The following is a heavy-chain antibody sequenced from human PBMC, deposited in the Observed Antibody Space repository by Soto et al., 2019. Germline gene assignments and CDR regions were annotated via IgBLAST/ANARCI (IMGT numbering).Heavy chain of an antibody. CDR2: IWYDGSNK. J-gene: IGHJ6*02. CDR1: GFTFSSYG. V-gene: IGHV3-33*01. CDR3: ARSPYYYYGMDV. Sequence: GGSLRLSCAASGFTFSSYGMHWFRQAPGKGLEWVAVIWYDGSNKYYADSVKGRFTISRDNSKNTLYLQMNSLRAEDTAVYYCARSPYYYYGMDVWGQGTTVTVSS.